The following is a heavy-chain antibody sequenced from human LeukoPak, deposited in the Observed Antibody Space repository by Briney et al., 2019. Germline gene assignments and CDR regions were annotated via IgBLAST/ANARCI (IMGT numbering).Heavy chain of an antibody. J-gene: IGHJ6*03. CDR1: GGSVSSYY. Sequence: SSETLSLTCTVSGGSVSSYYWSWIRQPPGKGLEWIGYVYYSGSTNYNPSLRSRVTMSVDTSKNQFSLKLSSVTAADRPVYYCARDLSHITESPKGYMDVSSKGTTVTVSS. V-gene: IGHV4-59*02. D-gene: IGHD1-20*01. CDR3: ARDLSHITESPKGYMDV. CDR2: VYYSGST.